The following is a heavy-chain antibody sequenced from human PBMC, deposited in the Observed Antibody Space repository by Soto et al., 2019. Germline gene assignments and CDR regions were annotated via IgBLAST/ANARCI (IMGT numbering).Heavy chain of an antibody. CDR3: AKDQASGQGSFDS. CDR2: ISYDGSNQ. J-gene: IGHJ4*02. Sequence: VKLVESGGGVVQPGGSLRLSCAASGFTFNIYGMHWVRQAPDKGLEWVALISYDGSNQYYADSVKGQFTISRDNSKNTLFLQMNSLRADDTAVYYCAKDQASGQGSFDSWGQGTLVTVSS. V-gene: IGHV3-30*18. CDR1: GFTFNIYG.